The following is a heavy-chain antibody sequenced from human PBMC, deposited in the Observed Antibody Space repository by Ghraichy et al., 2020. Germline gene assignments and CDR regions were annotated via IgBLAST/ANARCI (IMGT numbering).Heavy chain of an antibody. CDR3: ARDDDVAAAGTTSRYYFGH. CDR1: GFTFSSYA. Sequence: GGSLRLSCAASGFTFSSYAMHWVRQAPGKGLEWVADISYDGSNKYYADSVKGRFTISRDNSKNTLYLQMNNLRAEDTAVYYCARDDDVAAAGTTSRYYFGHWGQGTLVNVSS. D-gene: IGHD6-13*01. V-gene: IGHV3-30-3*01. CDR2: ISYDGSNK. J-gene: IGHJ4*02.